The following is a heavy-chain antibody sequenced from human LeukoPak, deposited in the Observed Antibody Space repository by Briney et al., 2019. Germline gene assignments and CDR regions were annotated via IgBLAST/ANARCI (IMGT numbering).Heavy chain of an antibody. J-gene: IGHJ4*02. CDR1: GYIFTGYY. CDR3: ARGGVYYDILTGSGPPFDY. V-gene: IGHV1-2*02. CDR2: INPNSGGT. Sequence: GASVKVSCKASGYIFTGYYMHWVRQAPGQGLEWMGWINPNSGGTNYAQKFQGRVTMTRDTSISTAYMELSRLRSDDTAVYYCARGGVYYDILTGSGPPFDYWGQGTLVTVSS. D-gene: IGHD3-9*01.